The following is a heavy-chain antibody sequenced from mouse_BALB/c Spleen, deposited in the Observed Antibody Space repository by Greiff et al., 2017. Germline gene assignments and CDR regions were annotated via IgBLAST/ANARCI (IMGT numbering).Heavy chain of an antibody. J-gene: IGHJ2*01. V-gene: IGHV3-6*02. D-gene: IGHD2-3*01. CDR1: GYSITSCYS. CDR2: ISYDGSN. Sequence: EVQLQESGPGLVKPSQSLSLTCSVTGYSITSCYSWYWIRQFPGNKLEWMGYISYDGSNNYNPSLKNRISITRETSKIQFFLNVNSGTTEDTATYYCALCDGYPFDYWGQGTTLTVSS. CDR3: ALCDGYPFDY.